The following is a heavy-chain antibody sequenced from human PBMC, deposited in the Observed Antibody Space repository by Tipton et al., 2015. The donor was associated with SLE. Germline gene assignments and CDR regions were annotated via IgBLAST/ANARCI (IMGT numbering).Heavy chain of an antibody. D-gene: IGHD6-6*01. CDR2: ISGSGGST. CDR3: ARVIIAARKYFDY. J-gene: IGHJ4*02. V-gene: IGHV3-23*01. CDR1: GFTFRNFA. Sequence: SLRLSCAASGFTFRNFAMTWVRQAPGKGLEWVSAISGSGGSTYYADSVKGRFTISRDNSKNTLYLQMNSLRAEDTAVYYCARVIIAARKYFDYWGQGTLVTVSS.